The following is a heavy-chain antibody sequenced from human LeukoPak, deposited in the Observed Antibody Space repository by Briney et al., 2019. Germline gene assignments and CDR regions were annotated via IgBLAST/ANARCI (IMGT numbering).Heavy chain of an antibody. Sequence: VQSGRSLRLSCAASGFTFSSYGVHWVRQAPGKGLEWVAVIWYDGSNKYYADSVKGRFTISRDNSKNTLYLQMNSLRAEDTAVYYCAREYSSGWSPFNWGQGTLVTVSS. CDR3: AREYSSGWSPFN. J-gene: IGHJ4*02. CDR2: IWYDGSNK. D-gene: IGHD6-19*01. V-gene: IGHV3-33*01. CDR1: GFTFSSYG.